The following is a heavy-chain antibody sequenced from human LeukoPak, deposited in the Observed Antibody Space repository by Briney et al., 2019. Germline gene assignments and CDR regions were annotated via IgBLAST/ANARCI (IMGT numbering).Heavy chain of an antibody. CDR2: ISGSGRSI. CDR1: GFTFSDYY. V-gene: IGHV3-11*01. D-gene: IGHD3-9*01. CDR3: AKARGRDDIHRDYYYYMDV. J-gene: IGHJ6*03. Sequence: PGGSLRLSCAASGFTFSDYYMSWIRQAPGKGLDWVSYISGSGRSIYCADSVKGRFTISRDNSKNTLYLQMNSLRVEDTAVYYCAKARGRDDIHRDYYYYMDVWGKGTTVTISS.